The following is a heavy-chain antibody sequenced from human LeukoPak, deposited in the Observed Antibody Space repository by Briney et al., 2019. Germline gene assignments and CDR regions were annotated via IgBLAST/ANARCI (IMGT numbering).Heavy chain of an antibody. CDR2: INHSGST. D-gene: IGHD3-22*01. J-gene: IGHJ6*03. Sequence: SETLSLTCAVYGGSFSGYYWSWIRQPPGKGLEWIGEINHSGSTNYNPSLKSRVTISVDTSKNQFSLKLSSVTAADTAVYYCARSYDDSSGYSYYYYYYMDVWGKGTTVTVSS. CDR1: GGSFSGYY. V-gene: IGHV4-34*01. CDR3: ARSYDDSSGYSYYYYYYMDV.